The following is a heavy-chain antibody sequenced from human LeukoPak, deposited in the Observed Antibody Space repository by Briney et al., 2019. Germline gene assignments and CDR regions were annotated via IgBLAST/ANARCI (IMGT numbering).Heavy chain of an antibody. D-gene: IGHD3-22*01. V-gene: IGHV3-23*01. J-gene: IGHJ4*02. CDR1: GFTFSSYA. CDR3: AKASAMIVVVSKHFDY. Sequence: PGGSLRLSCAASGFTFSSYAMSWVRQAPGKGLEWVSAISGSGGSTYYADSVKGRFTISRDNSKNTLYLQMNSLRAEDTAVYYCAKASAMIVVVSKHFDYWGQGTLGTVSP. CDR2: ISGSGGST.